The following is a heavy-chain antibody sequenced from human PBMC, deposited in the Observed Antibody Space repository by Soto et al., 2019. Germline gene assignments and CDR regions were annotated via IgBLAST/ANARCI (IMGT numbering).Heavy chain of an antibody. Sequence: GASVKVSCKASGYTFTSYDINWVRQATGQGLEWMGWMNPNSGNTGYAQKFQGRVTMTRNTSISTAYMELSSLRSEDTAVYYCARMEQQLGDAFDIWGQGTMVTVSS. CDR2: MNPNSGNT. J-gene: IGHJ3*02. V-gene: IGHV1-8*01. CDR3: ARMEQQLGDAFDI. CDR1: GYTFTSYD. D-gene: IGHD6-13*01.